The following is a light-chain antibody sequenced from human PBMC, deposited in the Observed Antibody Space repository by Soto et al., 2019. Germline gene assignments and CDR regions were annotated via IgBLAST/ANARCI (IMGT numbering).Light chain of an antibody. CDR2: DVS. CDR1: TSDVVGYNY. Sequence: QSALTQPASVSGSPGPSITISCTGTTSDVVGYNYVSWYQQHPGKAPKLMIYDVSNRPSGVSNRFSGSKSGNTASLTISGLQAEDEADYYCSSYTSSSTVVFGTGTQLTVL. V-gene: IGLV2-14*01. J-gene: IGLJ7*01. CDR3: SSYTSSSTVV.